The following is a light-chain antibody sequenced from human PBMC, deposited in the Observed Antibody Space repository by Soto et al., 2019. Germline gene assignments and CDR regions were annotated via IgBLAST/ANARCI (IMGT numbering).Light chain of an antibody. Sequence: DIQMTQSPSSLSASVGDRVTITCRASQGISNYLAWYQQKPGKVPKLLIYAASTLQSGVPSRFSGSGSGTDFTLTISRLQPEDAETYYCQTYNNAPPRVTFGGGNKVEIK. V-gene: IGKV1-27*01. J-gene: IGKJ4*01. CDR1: QGISNY. CDR3: QTYNNAPPRVT. CDR2: AAS.